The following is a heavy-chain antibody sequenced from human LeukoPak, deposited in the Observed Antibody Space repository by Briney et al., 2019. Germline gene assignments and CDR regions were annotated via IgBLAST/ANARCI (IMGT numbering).Heavy chain of an antibody. V-gene: IGHV1-2*02. D-gene: IGHD3-22*01. J-gene: IGHJ3*02. CDR3: ARVEAMIVAHDAFDI. CDR2: INPNSGGT. Sequence: ASVKVSCKASGYTFTGYYMHWVRQAPGQGLGWMGWINPNSGGTNYAQKVQGRVTMTRDTSISTAYMELSRLRSDDTAVYYCARVEAMIVAHDAFDIWGQGTMVTVSS. CDR1: GYTFTGYY.